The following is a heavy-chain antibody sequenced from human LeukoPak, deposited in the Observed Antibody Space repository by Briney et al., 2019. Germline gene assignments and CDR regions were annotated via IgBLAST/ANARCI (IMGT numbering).Heavy chain of an antibody. J-gene: IGHJ4*02. D-gene: IGHD1-1*01. CDR3: ARCHNWNDCYFDY. V-gene: IGHV3-66*01. CDR2: IYSGGST. CDR1: GFTVSSNY. Sequence: AGGSLRLSCAASGFTVSSNYMSWVRQAPGKGLEWVSVIYSGGSTYYADSVKGRFTISRDNSKNTLYLQMTSLRAEDTAVYYCARCHNWNDCYFDYWGQGTLVTVSS.